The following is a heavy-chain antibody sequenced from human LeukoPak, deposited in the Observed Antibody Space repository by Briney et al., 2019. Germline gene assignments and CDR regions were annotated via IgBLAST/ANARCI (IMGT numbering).Heavy chain of an antibody. CDR1: GFTFSNYA. J-gene: IGHJ4*02. CDR3: AKDGGLWVSAHWGDS. V-gene: IGHV3-23*01. CDR2: ISGSGGSI. D-gene: IGHD7-27*01. Sequence: PGGSLRLSCTASGFTFSNYAMTWVRQAPGKGLEWVSTISGSGGSIHCADSVKGRFTISRDSSKNTLYLQMNSLRADDTAVYYCAKDGGLWVSAHWGDSWGRGTLVTVSS.